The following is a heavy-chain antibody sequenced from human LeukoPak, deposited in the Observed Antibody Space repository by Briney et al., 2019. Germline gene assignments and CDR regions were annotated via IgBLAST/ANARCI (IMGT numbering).Heavy chain of an antibody. CDR1: GCTFTSYG. CDR2: ISAYNGNT. CDR3: ARVHRYYDAGGY. D-gene: IGHD3-10*01. J-gene: IGHJ4*02. Sequence: ASVKVSCKASGCTFTSYGISWVRQAPGQGLEWMGWISAYNGNTNYAQKLQGRVTMTTDTSTSTAYMELRSLRSDDTAVYYCARVHRYYDAGGYWGQGTLVTVSS. V-gene: IGHV1-18*01.